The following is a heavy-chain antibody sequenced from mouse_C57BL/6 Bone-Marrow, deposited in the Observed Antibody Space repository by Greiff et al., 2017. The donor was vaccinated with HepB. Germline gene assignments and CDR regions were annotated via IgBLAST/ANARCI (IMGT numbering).Heavy chain of an antibody. V-gene: IGHV2-5*01. CDR3: AKNGGLLRGWFAY. J-gene: IGHJ3*01. CDR1: GFSLTSYG. D-gene: IGHD1-1*01. CDR2: IWRGGST. Sequence: VQLQQSGPGLVQPSQSLSITCTVSGFSLTSYGVHWVRQSPGKGLEWLGVIWRGGSTDYNEAFMSRLSITTDNSKSKVFFKMNNLKADDTDIYYGAKNGGLLRGWFAYWGQGTLVTVSA.